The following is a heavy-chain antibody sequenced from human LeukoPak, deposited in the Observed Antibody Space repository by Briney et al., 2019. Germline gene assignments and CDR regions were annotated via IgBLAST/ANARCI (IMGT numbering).Heavy chain of an antibody. CDR1: GYTFSGYY. D-gene: IGHD1-26*01. J-gene: IGHJ5*02. V-gene: IGHV1-2*06. CDR2: INPNSGGT. Sequence: ASVKVSCKASGYTFSGYYMHWVRQAPGQGLEWMGRINPNSGGTNHAQKFQGTVTMTRDTSISTAYMELSRLRSDDTAVYYCARDWAPLSGNYYDAWFDPWGQGTLVTVSS. CDR3: ARDWAPLSGNYYDAWFDP.